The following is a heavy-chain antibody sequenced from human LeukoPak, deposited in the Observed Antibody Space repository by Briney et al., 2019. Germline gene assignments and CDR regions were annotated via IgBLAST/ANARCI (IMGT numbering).Heavy chain of an antibody. CDR2: ISGSGGGT. CDR3: ASPRGWFGELSPLDY. J-gene: IGHJ4*02. V-gene: IGHV3-23*01. CDR1: GFTFSSYA. Sequence: GGSLRLSCAASGFTFSSYAMSWVRQAPGKGLEWVSAISGSGGGTYYADSVKGRFTISRDNSKNTLYLQMNSLRAEDTAVYYCASPRGWFGELSPLDYWGQGTLVTVSS. D-gene: IGHD3-10*01.